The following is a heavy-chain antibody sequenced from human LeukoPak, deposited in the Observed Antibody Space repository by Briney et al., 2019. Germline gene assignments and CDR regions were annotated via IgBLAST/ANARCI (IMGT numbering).Heavy chain of an antibody. CDR1: GYTFTSYG. Sequence: ASVKVSCKASGYTFTSYGITWVRQAPGQGLEWMGWISAYNGDKKYVQKLQGRVTMTTDTSTSTAYMELRSLRSDDTAVYYCARGGQDYYDSSGYYRLYYMDVWGKGTTVTVSS. D-gene: IGHD3-22*01. CDR3: ARGGQDYYDSSGYYRLYYMDV. CDR2: ISAYNGDK. V-gene: IGHV1-18*01. J-gene: IGHJ6*03.